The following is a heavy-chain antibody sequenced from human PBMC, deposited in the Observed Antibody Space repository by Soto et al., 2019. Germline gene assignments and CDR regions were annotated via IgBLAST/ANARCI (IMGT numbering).Heavy chain of an antibody. J-gene: IGHJ4*02. D-gene: IGHD3-16*01. CDR3: ARVGGGSAEYPADFDY. CDR2: IWYDGSNK. V-gene: IGHV3-33*01. CDR1: GFTFSSYG. Sequence: QVQLVESGGGVVQPGRSLRLSCAASGFTFSSYGMHWVRQAPGKGLEWVAVIWYDGSNKYYADSVKGRFTISRDNSKNTLYLQMNSLRVEDTAVYYCARVGGGSAEYPADFDYWGQGTLVTVSS.